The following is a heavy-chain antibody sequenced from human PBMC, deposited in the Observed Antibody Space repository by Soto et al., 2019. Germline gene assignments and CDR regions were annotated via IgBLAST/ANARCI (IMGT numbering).Heavy chain of an antibody. CDR1: GGSFSGYY. CDR3: ASTGIAAAGIGWFDP. Sequence: QVQLQQWGAGLLKPSETLSLTCAVYGGSFSGYYWSWIRQPPGKGLEWIGEINHSGSTNYNPSLKSRVTIXXDXSXTQFSLKLSSVTAADTAVYYCASTGIAAAGIGWFDPWGQGTLVTVSS. V-gene: IGHV4-34*01. J-gene: IGHJ5*02. D-gene: IGHD6-13*01. CDR2: INHSGST.